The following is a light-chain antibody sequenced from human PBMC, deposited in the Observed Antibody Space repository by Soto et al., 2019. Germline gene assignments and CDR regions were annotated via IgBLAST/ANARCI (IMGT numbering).Light chain of an antibody. V-gene: IGKV3-20*01. J-gene: IGKJ1*01. CDR2: QTS. Sequence: EIVLTQSPATLSSFPGDRVTLSCRASQYINTRLAWYQHRPGQAPRLLIYQTSIRAAGIPARFSASGSGTDFTLTISRLEPEDFAVYYCQQYGSSPFPFGQGTKVDIK. CDR1: QYINTR. CDR3: QQYGSSPFP.